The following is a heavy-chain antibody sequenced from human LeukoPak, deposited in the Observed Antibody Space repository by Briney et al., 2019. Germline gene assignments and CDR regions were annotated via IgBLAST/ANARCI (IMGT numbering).Heavy chain of an antibody. Sequence: PGGSLRLSCAASGFTLSTYAMNWVRQAPGKGLEWVSSISAGGGSTYYADSVKGRFTISRDNSKNTLYLQMNSLTVEDTAVYYCAKSPRSAADNWFDPWGQGTLVTVSS. J-gene: IGHJ5*02. V-gene: IGHV3-23*01. CDR2: ISAGGGST. CDR3: AKSPRSAADNWFDP. D-gene: IGHD6-13*01. CDR1: GFTLSTYA.